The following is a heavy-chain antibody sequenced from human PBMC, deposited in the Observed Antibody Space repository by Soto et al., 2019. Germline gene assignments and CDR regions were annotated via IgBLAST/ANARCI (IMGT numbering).Heavy chain of an antibody. CDR2: IYPGGVNI. CDR1: GYSFTSHY. V-gene: IGHV1-46*01. Sequence: ASVKVSCKAIGYSFTSHYMHWVRQAPGQGLEWMGTIYPGGVNIGYAQKFKGRVTMTKDTSITTAYLQWSSLKASDTAMYYCARERAYSYGSGSYPGYWGQGTLVTVSS. J-gene: IGHJ4*02. D-gene: IGHD3-10*01. CDR3: ARERAYSYGSGSYPGY.